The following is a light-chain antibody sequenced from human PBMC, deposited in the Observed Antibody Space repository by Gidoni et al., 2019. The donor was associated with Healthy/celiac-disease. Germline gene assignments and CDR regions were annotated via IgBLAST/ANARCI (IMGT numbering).Light chain of an antibody. CDR3: QQRSNWLLT. CDR2: DAS. CDR1: QSVGTY. J-gene: IGKJ4*01. Sequence: EIVLTQSPATLSLSPGERATLSCGASQSVGTYLAWYQQKPGQAPRLLIYDASNRATGIPARFSGSGSGTDFTLTISSLGPEDFAIYYCQQRSNWLLTFGGGTKVEIK. V-gene: IGKV3-11*01.